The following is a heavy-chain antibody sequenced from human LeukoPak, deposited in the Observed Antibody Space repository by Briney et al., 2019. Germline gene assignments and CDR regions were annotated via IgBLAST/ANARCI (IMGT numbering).Heavy chain of an antibody. Sequence: GGSLRLSCAASGFTFSSYAMHWVRQAPGKGLEWVAVISYDGSNKYYADSVKGRFTISRDNSKNTLYLQMNSLRAEDTAVYYCAILNGAEGMDVWGQGTTVTVSS. V-gene: IGHV3-30*04. J-gene: IGHJ6*02. D-gene: IGHD2/OR15-2a*01. CDR3: AILNGAEGMDV. CDR1: GFTFSSYA. CDR2: ISYDGSNK.